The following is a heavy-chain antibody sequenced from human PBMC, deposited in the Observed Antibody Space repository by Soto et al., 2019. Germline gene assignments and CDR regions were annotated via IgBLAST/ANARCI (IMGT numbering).Heavy chain of an antibody. Sequence: SETLSLTCTVSGGSISSSSYYWGWIRQPPGKGLEWIGSIYYSGSTYYNPSLKSRVTISVDTSKNQFSLKLSSVTAADTAVYYCARSGWIQLWFSYYGMDVWGQGTTVTVSS. CDR3: ARSGWIQLWFSYYGMDV. CDR2: IYYSGST. V-gene: IGHV4-39*01. J-gene: IGHJ6*02. D-gene: IGHD5-18*01. CDR1: GGSISSSSYY.